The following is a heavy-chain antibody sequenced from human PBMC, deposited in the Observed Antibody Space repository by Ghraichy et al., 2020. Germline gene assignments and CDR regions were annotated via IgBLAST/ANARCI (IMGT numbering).Heavy chain of an antibody. CDR3: ARDPYDSSGDYLFAAFDI. J-gene: IGHJ3*02. Sequence: ETLSLTCLATEFTLPRSWMRWDRQAPGTGLERVSNINQDGGEKYYMDSVVKGRFTISRDNAKNSMYLLLNSLRAEDTAVYYCARDPYDSSGDYLFAAFDIWGQWTLVNVS. D-gene: IGHD3-22*01. V-gene: IGHV3-7*01. CDR1: EFTLPRSW. CDR2: INQDGGEK.